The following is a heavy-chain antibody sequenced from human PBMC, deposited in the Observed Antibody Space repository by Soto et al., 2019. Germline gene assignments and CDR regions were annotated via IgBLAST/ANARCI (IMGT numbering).Heavy chain of an antibody. Sequence: QVQLVESGGGVVQPGTSLRLSCAASGFTFSNYAMYWVRQAPGKGLEWVAAIWYDGSNQYYAGSVKGRFTISRDKSKNKLYLQMSSLRVEDTGVYYCARDRTDTAMIIIDYWGPGTLVTVSS. J-gene: IGHJ4*01. CDR2: IWYDGSNQ. D-gene: IGHD5-18*01. CDR1: GFTFSNYA. CDR3: ARDRTDTAMIIIDY. V-gene: IGHV3-33*01.